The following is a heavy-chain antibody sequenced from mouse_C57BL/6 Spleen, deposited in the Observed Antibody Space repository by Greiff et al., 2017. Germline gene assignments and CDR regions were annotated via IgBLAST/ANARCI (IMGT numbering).Heavy chain of an antibody. CDR2: INYDGSST. CDR1: GFTFSDYY. CDR3: ARECYGSSYGYFDV. Sequence: EVHLVESEGGLVQPGSSMKLSCTASGFTFSDYYMAWVRQVPEKGLEWVANINYDGSSTYYLDSLKSRFIISRDNAKNILYLQMSSLKSEDTATYYCARECYGSSYGYFDVWGTGTTVTVSS. V-gene: IGHV5-16*01. J-gene: IGHJ1*03. D-gene: IGHD1-1*01.